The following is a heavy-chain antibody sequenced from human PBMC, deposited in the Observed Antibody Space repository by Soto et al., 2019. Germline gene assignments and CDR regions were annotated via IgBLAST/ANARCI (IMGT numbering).Heavy chain of an antibody. J-gene: IGHJ6*02. D-gene: IGHD2-8*01. CDR3: ARGFRNGFNV. Sequence: EVQLVESGGGLVKPGGSLRLSCVASGFTFSGYSINWVRQAPGKGLEWVSYISGPSIYIYYADSAKGRFTISRDNVKSAVYLQMNSLRAEDTAVYYCARGFRNGFNVWGQGTTVSVSS. CDR1: GFTFSGYS. CDR2: ISGPSIYI. V-gene: IGHV3-21*01.